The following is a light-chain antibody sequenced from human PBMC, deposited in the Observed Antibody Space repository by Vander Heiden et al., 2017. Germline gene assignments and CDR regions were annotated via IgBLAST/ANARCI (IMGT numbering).Light chain of an antibody. V-gene: IGLV3-1*01. CDR1: KLGDKY. CDR2: RDS. Sequence: SYELTQPPSVSVSPGQTASITCSGDKLGDKYACWYQQRPGQSPVLFIYRDSKRPSGIPERFSGSNSGTTATLTIGGTQAVDEAYYYSQEWNSSEWVFGGGTKLTVL. J-gene: IGLJ2*01. CDR3: QEWNSSEWV.